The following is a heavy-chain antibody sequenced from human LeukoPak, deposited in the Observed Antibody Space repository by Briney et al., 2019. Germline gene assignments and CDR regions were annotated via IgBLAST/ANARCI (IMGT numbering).Heavy chain of an antibody. CDR2: MNPNSGNT. CDR1: GYTFTSYD. V-gene: IGHV1-8*01. D-gene: IGHD1-14*01. Sequence: ASVKVSCKASGYTFTSYDINWVRQATGQGLEWMGWMNPNSGNTGYAQKFQGRVTMTTDTSTSTAYMELRSLRSDDTAVYYCARENLRKDDYWGQGTLVTVSS. J-gene: IGHJ4*02. CDR3: ARENLRKDDY.